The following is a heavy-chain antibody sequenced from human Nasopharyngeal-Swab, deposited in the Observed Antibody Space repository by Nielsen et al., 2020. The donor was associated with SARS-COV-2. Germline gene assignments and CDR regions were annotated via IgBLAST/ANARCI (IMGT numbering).Heavy chain of an antibody. CDR1: GFTFINYA. Sequence: GESLKISCAASGFTFINYAMSWVRQAPGKGLEWVSAISGSGGTTFYADSVKGRFTISRENSKNTLSLQMNSLRAEDTAVYYCAKDLRGPYFFWGQGTLVTVSS. D-gene: IGHD2/OR15-2a*01. V-gene: IGHV3-23*01. CDR2: ISGSGGTT. J-gene: IGHJ4*02. CDR3: AKDLRGPYFF.